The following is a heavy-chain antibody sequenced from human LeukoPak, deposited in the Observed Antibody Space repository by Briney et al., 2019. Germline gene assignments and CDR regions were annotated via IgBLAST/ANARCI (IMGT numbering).Heavy chain of an antibody. Sequence: GGSLRLSCAASRFTFSDSSMNWVCQAPGKGLEWVSYISSTSTIIYYADSVKGRFTISRDNAKNSMYLQMNSLRAEDTAVYYCAREPSQGAFDIWGQGTMVTVSS. CDR2: ISSTSTII. CDR1: RFTFSDSS. J-gene: IGHJ3*02. CDR3: AREPSQGAFDI. V-gene: IGHV3-48*01.